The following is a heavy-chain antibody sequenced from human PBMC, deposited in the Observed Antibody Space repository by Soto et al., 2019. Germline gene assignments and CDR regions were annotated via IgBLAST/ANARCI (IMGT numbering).Heavy chain of an antibody. CDR1: GYTLTELS. Sequence: ASVKVSCKVSGYTLTELSMHWVRQAPGKGLEWMGGFDPEDGETIYAQKFQGRVTMTEDTSTDTAYMELSSLRSEDTAVYYCATGLEASGSYWNWFDPWGQGTLVTVSS. V-gene: IGHV1-24*01. CDR2: FDPEDGET. D-gene: IGHD3-10*01. J-gene: IGHJ5*02. CDR3: ATGLEASGSYWNWFDP.